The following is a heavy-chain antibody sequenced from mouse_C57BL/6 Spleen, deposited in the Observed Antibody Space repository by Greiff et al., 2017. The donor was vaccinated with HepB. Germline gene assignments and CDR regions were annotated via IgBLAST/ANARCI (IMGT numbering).Heavy chain of an antibody. CDR1: GYTFTSYW. J-gene: IGHJ3*01. V-gene: IGHV1-74*01. Sequence: QVHVKQPGAELVKPGASVKVSCKASGYTFTSYWMHWVKQRPGQGLEWTGRIHPSDSDTNYNQKFKGKATLTVDKSSSTAYMQLSSLTSEDSAVYYCAIAYYGSSAWFAYWGQGTLVTVSA. CDR3: AIAYYGSSAWFAY. CDR2: IHPSDSDT. D-gene: IGHD1-1*01.